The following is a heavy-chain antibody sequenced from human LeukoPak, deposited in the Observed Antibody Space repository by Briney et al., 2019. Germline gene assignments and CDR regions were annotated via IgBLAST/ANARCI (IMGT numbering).Heavy chain of an antibody. V-gene: IGHV1-69*04. D-gene: IGHD3-3*01. J-gene: IGHJ6*02. CDR2: IIPIFGIA. CDR3: ARDPLYDSGVGDYYYYGMDV. CDR1: GGTFSSYA. Sequence: SVKVSCKASGGTFSSYAISWVRQAPGQGLEWMGRIIPIFGIANYAQKFQGRVTITADKSTSTAYMELSSLRSEDTAVYYCARDPLYDSGVGDYYYYGMDVWGQGTTVTVSS.